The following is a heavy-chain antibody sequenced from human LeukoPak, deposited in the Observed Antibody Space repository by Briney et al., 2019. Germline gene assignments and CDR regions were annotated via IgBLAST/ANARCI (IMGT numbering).Heavy chain of an antibody. CDR1: GFTFSNSA. CDR3: AKQRFPAAKYNWFDP. CDR2: ISGDGGST. V-gene: IGHV3-43*02. J-gene: IGHJ5*02. Sequence: GGSLRLSCAASGFTFSNSAMHWVRQAPGKGLEWVSLISGDGGSTYYADSVKGRFTISRDNSKNSLYLQMNSLRTEDTALYYCAKQRFPAAKYNWFDPWGQGTLVTVSS. D-gene: IGHD2-2*01.